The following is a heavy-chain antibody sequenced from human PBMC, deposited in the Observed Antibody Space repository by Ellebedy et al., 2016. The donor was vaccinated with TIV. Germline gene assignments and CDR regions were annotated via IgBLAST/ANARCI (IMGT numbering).Heavy chain of an antibody. J-gene: IGHJ5*02. V-gene: IGHV1-69*13. Sequence: AASVKVSCKASGGTFSSYAISWVRQAPGQGLEWMGGIIPIFGTANYAQKFQGRVTITADESTSTAYMELRSLRSDDTAVYYCARESAAGSWWFDPWGQGTLVTVSS. CDR3: ARESAAGSWWFDP. CDR1: GGTFSSYA. CDR2: IIPIFGTA. D-gene: IGHD6-13*01.